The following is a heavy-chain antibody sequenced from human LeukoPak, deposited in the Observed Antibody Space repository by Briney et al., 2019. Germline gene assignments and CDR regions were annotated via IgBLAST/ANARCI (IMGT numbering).Heavy chain of an antibody. CDR1: GFPFDNYA. V-gene: IGHV3-30*04. CDR2: ISYDGGNK. Sequence: GGSLTLSCAPSGFPFDNYAMHWVRQAPRKGLEWVSLISYDGGNKNYADSVKGRFTISRDNSKNTLFLQMNSLRPEDTAVYYCARDPPFSSGWSQNYFDYWGQGTLVTVSS. D-gene: IGHD6-19*01. J-gene: IGHJ4*02. CDR3: ARDPPFSSGWSQNYFDY.